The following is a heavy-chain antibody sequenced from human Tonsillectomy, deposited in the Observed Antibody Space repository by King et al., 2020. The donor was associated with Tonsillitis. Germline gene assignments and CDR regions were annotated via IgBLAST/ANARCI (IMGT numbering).Heavy chain of an antibody. J-gene: IGHJ4*02. CDR3: ARYTPRVGSNSWVVDY. V-gene: IGHV3-48*04. CDR2: ISSGSSSI. D-gene: IGHD1-26*01. Sequence: DVQLVESGGGLVQPGGSLRLSCAASVFTFGTYSMNWVRQAPGKGLEWVSYISSGSSSIYYADSVKGRFTISRDNAKNSLYLQMNSLRAEDTAVYYCARYTPRVGSNSWVVDYWGEGTLVTVPS. CDR1: VFTFGTYS.